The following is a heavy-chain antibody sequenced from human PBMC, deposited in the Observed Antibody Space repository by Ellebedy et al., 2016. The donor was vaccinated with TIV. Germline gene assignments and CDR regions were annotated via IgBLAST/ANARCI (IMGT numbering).Heavy chain of an antibody. CDR3: ARRPNYYGMDV. CDR2: MNPNSGNT. CDR1: GGTFSSYA. V-gene: IGHV1-8*02. Sequence: AASVKVSCKASGGTFSSYAISWVRQATGQGLEWMGWMNPNSGNTEYAQKFQGRVTMTRNTSITTAFMELSSLRAEDTAVYYCARRPNYYGMDVWGQGTTVTVSS. D-gene: IGHD6-6*01. J-gene: IGHJ6*02.